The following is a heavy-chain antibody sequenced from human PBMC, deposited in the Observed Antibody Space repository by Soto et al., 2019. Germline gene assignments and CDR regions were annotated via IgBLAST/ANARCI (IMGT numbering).Heavy chain of an antibody. V-gene: IGHV3-30*18. Sequence: QVQLGESGGGVVQPGRSLRLSCAASGFTFSGYGMHWVRQAPGKGLEWVAVISNDESNKYYVDSVKGRFTISRDNSKNTLYLQMNSLRAEDTAVYYCAKGKGRDAYHPFDYWGQGTLVTISS. CDR3: AKGKGRDAYHPFDY. J-gene: IGHJ4*02. CDR1: GFTFSGYG. CDR2: ISNDESNK. D-gene: IGHD2-15*01.